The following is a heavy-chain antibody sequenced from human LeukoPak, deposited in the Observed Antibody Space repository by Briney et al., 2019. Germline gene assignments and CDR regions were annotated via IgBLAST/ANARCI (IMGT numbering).Heavy chain of an antibody. CDR2: IRYDGSNK. CDR3: AKGGGYEAQYYYYYLDV. J-gene: IGHJ6*03. Sequence: GGSLRLSCAASGFTFSSYGMYWVRQAPGKGLEWVAFIRYDGSNKYYADSVEGRFTISRDNSKNTLYLQMKRLRAEDTAVYYCAKGGGYEAQYYYYYLDVWGKGTTVTISS. V-gene: IGHV3-30*02. D-gene: IGHD5-12*01. CDR1: GFTFSSYG.